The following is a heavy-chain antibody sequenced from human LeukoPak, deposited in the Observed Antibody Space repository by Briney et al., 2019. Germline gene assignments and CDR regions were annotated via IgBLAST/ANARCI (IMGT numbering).Heavy chain of an antibody. J-gene: IGHJ4*02. Sequence: SETLSLTCTVSGGSISSSSYYWGWIRQPPGKGLEWIGSIHYSGSTYYNPSLKSRVTISVDTSKNQFSLKLSSVTAADTAVYYCASLATYYYDSSGPALGYWGQGTLVTVSS. V-gene: IGHV4-39*07. CDR3: ASLATYYYDSSGPALGY. D-gene: IGHD3-22*01. CDR2: IHYSGST. CDR1: GGSISSSSYY.